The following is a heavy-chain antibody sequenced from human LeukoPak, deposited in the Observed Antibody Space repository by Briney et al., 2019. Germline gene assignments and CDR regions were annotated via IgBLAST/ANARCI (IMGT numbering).Heavy chain of an antibody. Sequence: GGSLRLSCAASGFSFSSHWMHWVRQVPGKGLEWVSYITSSSSTIYYADSVKGRFTISRDNAKNSLFLQMNSLRPEDTAVYYCARESWGFDYWGQGTLVTVSS. J-gene: IGHJ4*02. V-gene: IGHV3-48*01. CDR3: ARESWGFDY. D-gene: IGHD3-16*01. CDR2: ITSSSSTI. CDR1: GFSFSSHW.